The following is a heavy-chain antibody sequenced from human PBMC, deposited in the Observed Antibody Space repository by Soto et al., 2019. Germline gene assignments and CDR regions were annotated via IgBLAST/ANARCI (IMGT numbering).Heavy chain of an antibody. CDR2: INPNSGDS. CDR1: GYTFTGYY. Sequence: GASVKVSCKTSGYTFTGYYIHWIRQAPGQGLEWMGWINPNSGDSSYSQEFQGRVTMTSDTSITTAYMQLTRLRSDDTAVYYCARREQWLENFDFWGQGTLVTVSS. CDR3: ARREQWLENFDF. D-gene: IGHD6-19*01. J-gene: IGHJ4*02. V-gene: IGHV1-2*02.